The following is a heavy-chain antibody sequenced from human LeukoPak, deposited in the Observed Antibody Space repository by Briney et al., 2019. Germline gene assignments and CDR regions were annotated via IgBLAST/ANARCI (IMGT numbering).Heavy chain of an antibody. CDR1: GYTFTSYY. CDR2: INPSGGST. CDR3: ARVGIFRPRVHYYYYMDV. Sequence: ASVKVSCKASGYTFTSYYMHWVRQAPGQGLEWMGIINPSGGSTSYAQKFQGRVTMTRDMSTSTVYMELSSLRSEDTAVYYCARVGIFRPRVHYYYYMDVWGKGTTVTISS. J-gene: IGHJ6*03. D-gene: IGHD3/OR15-3a*01. V-gene: IGHV1-46*01.